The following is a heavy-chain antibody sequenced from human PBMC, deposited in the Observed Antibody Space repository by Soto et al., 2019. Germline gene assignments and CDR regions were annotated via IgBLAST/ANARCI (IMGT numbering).Heavy chain of an antibody. CDR1: GFSLSTPGVG. Sequence: QITLKESGPTLAKPTQTLTLTCTFSGFSLSTPGVGVGWIRQPPGKALEWLALIYWDDDKRYSPSLESRLTNTKDTPNNLVLLTVTNMDPVDTATSYGAHRGGDYYYAMDVWGQGTTVTVSS. CDR3: AHRGGDYYYAMDV. D-gene: IGHD2-15*01. V-gene: IGHV2-5*02. CDR2: IYWDDDK. J-gene: IGHJ6*02.